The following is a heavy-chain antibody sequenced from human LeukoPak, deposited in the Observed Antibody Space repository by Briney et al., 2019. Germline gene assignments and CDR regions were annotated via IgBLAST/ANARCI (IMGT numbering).Heavy chain of an antibody. D-gene: IGHD6-19*01. CDR1: GFTFSRIA. CDR3: ARAGDSSGWYALDY. V-gene: IGHV3-30-3*01. J-gene: IGHJ4*02. CDR2: ISYDGSIE. Sequence: GRSLRLSCAASGFTFSRIAMHWVRQAPGKGLEWVAVISYDGSIEYYADSVKGRFTISRDNSKNTLYLQMNSLRAEDTAVYYCARAGDSSGWYALDYWGQGTLVTVSS.